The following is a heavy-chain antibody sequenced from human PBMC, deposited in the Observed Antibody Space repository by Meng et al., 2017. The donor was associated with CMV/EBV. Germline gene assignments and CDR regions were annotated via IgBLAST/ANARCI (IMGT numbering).Heavy chain of an antibody. CDR3: AKAAGPPNFDC. J-gene: IGHJ4*02. V-gene: IGHV3-23*01. CDR2: ISGSGDYT. Sequence: GGSLRLSCAASGFTVSSNYMSWVRQAPGKGLEWVSHISGSGDYTYYADFVRGRFTISRDNPKNTLYLQMSSLRAEDTAVYYCAKAAGPPNFDCWGQGTLVTVSS. D-gene: IGHD2-8*01. CDR1: GFTVSSNY.